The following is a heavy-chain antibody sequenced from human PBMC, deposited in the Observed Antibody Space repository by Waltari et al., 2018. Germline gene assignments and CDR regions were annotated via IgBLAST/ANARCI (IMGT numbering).Heavy chain of an antibody. J-gene: IGHJ6*03. V-gene: IGHV4-38-2*02. CDR3: ARGASGGDYYYYYMDV. D-gene: IGHD6-6*01. CDR1: GYSISSGYY. Sequence: QVQLQESGPGLVKPSETLSLTCTVSGYSISSGYYWGWIRQPPGKGLEWIGSIYHSGSTYYNPSLKSRVTISVDTSKNQFSLKLSSVTAADTAVYYCARGASGGDYYYYYMDVWGKGTTVTISS. CDR2: IYHSGST.